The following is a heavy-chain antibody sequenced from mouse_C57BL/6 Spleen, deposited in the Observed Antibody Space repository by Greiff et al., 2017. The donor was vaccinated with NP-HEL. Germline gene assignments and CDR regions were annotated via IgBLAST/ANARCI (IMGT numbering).Heavy chain of an antibody. J-gene: IGHJ4*01. CDR2: ISNGGGST. CDR3: ARRLDYGDAMDY. CDR1: GFTFSDYY. D-gene: IGHD1-1*01. V-gene: IGHV5-12*01. Sequence: EVQLVESGGGLVQPGGSLKLSCAASGFTFSDYYMYWVRQTPEKRLEWVAYISNGGGSTYYPDTVKGRFTISRDNAKNTLYLQMSRLKSEDTAMYYVARRLDYGDAMDYWGQGTSVTVSS.